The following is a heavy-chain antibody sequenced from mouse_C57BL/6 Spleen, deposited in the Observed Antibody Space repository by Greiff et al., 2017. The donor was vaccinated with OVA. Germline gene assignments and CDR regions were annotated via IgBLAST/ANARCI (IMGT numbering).Heavy chain of an antibody. CDR2: IDPSDSYT. CDR3: ARKIYDGYLEV. D-gene: IGHD2-3*01. J-gene: IGHJ1*03. V-gene: IGHV1-69*01. Sequence: QVQLKQPGAELVMPGASVKLSCKASGYTFTSYWMHWVKQRPGQGLEWIGEIDPSDSYTNYNQKFKGKSTLTVDKSSSTAYMQLSSLTSEDSAVYYCARKIYDGYLEVWGTGTTVTVSS. CDR1: GYTFTSYW.